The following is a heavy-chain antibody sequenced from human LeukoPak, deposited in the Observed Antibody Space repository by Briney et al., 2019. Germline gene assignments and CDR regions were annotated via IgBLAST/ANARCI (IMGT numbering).Heavy chain of an antibody. V-gene: IGHV4-39*01. J-gene: IGHJ5*02. CDR1: GDSIRSSSYY. D-gene: IGHD4-17*01. CDR2: IYYSGST. Sequence: ASETLSLTCTVSGDSIRSSSYYWGWIRQPPGKGLEWIGSIYYSGSTYYNPSLKSRVTISVDTSKSQFSLKLSSVIAADMAVYYCARVLRSYNWFDPWGQGTLVTVSS. CDR3: ARVLRSYNWFDP.